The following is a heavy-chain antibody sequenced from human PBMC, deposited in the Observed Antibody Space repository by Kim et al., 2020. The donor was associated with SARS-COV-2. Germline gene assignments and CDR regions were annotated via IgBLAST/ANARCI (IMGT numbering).Heavy chain of an antibody. CDR2: ISGSAGGK. Sequence: GGSLRLSCAASGFTFSSYAMGWVRQAPGKGLEWVSVISGSAGGKYYADPVKGRFTISRDNSKNTLFLQMDSLRAEDTAVYYCVKDNDLGSGYYDFEYWGQGALVTVSS. CDR3: VKDNDLGSGYYDFEY. V-gene: IGHV3-23*01. J-gene: IGHJ4*02. CDR1: GFTFSSYA. D-gene: IGHD3-3*01.